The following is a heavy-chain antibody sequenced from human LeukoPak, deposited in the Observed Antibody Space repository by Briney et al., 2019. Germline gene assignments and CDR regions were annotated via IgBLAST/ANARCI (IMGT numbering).Heavy chain of an antibody. CDR2: IYTSGST. J-gene: IGHJ6*03. V-gene: IGHV4-4*07. CDR3: ARDTVTTGLYYYYYYMDV. D-gene: IGHD4-17*01. CDR1: GGSISSYY. Sequence: PSETLSLTCTVSGGSISSYYWSWIRQPAGKGLEWIGRIYTSGSTNYNPSLKSRVTMSVDTSKNQFSLKLSSVTAADTAVYYCARDTVTTGLYYYYYYMDVWGKGTMVTVSS.